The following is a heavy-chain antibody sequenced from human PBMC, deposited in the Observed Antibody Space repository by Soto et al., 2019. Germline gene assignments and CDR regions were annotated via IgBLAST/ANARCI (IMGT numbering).Heavy chain of an antibody. Sequence: PSETLSLTCTVSGGSISSYYWSWFRQPPGKGLGWIGYIYYSGSTNYNPSLKSRVTISVDTSKNQFSLKLSSVTAADTAVYYCARDDSQYYYGSGSYSAYYGMDVWGQGTTVTV. CDR2: IYYSGST. J-gene: IGHJ6*02. CDR1: GGSISSYY. D-gene: IGHD3-10*01. CDR3: ARDDSQYYYGSGSYSAYYGMDV. V-gene: IGHV4-59*01.